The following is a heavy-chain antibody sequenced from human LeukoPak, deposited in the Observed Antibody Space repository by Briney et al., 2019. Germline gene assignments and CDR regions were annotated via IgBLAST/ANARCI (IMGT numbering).Heavy chain of an antibody. CDR1: GGSISSSSYY. Sequence: KSSETLSLTCTVSGGSISSSSYYWGWIRQPPGKGLEWIGSIYFSGSTYFNPSLKSRITISVDTSKNQFSLKLSSVTAADTALYYCARHAADSSGFYNYYGMDVWGQGTTVTVSS. D-gene: IGHD3-22*01. CDR3: ARHAADSSGFYNYYGMDV. V-gene: IGHV4-39*01. J-gene: IGHJ6*02. CDR2: IYFSGST.